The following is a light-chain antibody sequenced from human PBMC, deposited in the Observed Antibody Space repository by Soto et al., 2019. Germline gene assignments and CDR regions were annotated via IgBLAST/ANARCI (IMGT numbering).Light chain of an antibody. Sequence: QSVLTQPASVSGSPGQSITISCTGTSSDVGGAYNYVSWYQQHPGKAPKLMIYEVIHRPSGVSNRFSGSKSGNTASLNISGPQAEDEADYYCSSWTSSSTLLFGGGTKLTVL. CDR2: EVI. CDR3: SSWTSSSTLL. J-gene: IGLJ2*01. CDR1: SSDVGGAYNY. V-gene: IGLV2-14*01.